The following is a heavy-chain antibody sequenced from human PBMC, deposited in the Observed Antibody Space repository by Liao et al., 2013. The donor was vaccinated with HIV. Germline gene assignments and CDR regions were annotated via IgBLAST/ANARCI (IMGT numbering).Heavy chain of an antibody. CDR2: VYTSGRT. J-gene: IGHJ3*02. V-gene: IGHV4-4*07. CDR1: GGSIRSYY. CDR3: AREPGSPDAFDI. Sequence: QVQLQESGPGLVKPSETLSLTCTVSGGSIRSYYWNWIRQPAGKGLEWIGRVYTSGRTNYNPSLKSRVTMSVDTSKNQFSLNLSSVTAADTAVYYCAREPGSPDAFDIWGQGTMVTVSS. D-gene: IGHD3-10*01.